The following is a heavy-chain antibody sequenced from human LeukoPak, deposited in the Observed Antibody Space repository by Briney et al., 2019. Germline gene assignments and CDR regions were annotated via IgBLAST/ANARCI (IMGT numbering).Heavy chain of an antibody. Sequence: GGSLRLSCAASGFNFNSYAMNWVRQAPGKGLEWVSYITSGGTTIYYADSVKGRFTISRDNAKNSLYLQMNSLRAEDTAVYYCARDYSTVTTFFDYWGQGTLVTVSS. D-gene: IGHD4-17*01. J-gene: IGHJ4*02. V-gene: IGHV3-48*01. CDR2: ITSGGTTI. CDR1: GFNFNSYA. CDR3: ARDYSTVTTFFDY.